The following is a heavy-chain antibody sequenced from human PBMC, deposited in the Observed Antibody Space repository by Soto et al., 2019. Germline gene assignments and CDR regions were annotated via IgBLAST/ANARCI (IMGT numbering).Heavy chain of an antibody. J-gene: IGHJ5*02. CDR2: IVVGSGST. Sequence: QMQLVQSGPDVKKPGTSVKVSCRASGFTFTSSAVQWVRQARGQRLEWIGWIVVGSGSTNFAQKFHERVTLTRDMSTNTVYMELSSLRSEDTAVYYCAGLGSIAADLWGEGTLVTVSS. D-gene: IGHD6-6*01. V-gene: IGHV1-58*01. CDR1: GFTFTSSA. CDR3: AGLGSIAADL.